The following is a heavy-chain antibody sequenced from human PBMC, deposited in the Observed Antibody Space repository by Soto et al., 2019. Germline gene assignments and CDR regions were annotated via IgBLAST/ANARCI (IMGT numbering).Heavy chain of an antibody. V-gene: IGHV3-23*01. CDR2: VSATAGTT. CDR3: AKDRLAGGFDY. J-gene: IGHJ4*02. D-gene: IGHD3-16*01. Sequence: GGSLRLSCAASGFPFSSFGMHWVRQAPGKGLEWVSLVSATAGTTYYTDSVKGQFTISRDNSRNTVYLQMNSLRADDTAVYYCAKDRLAGGFDYWGQGTLVTVSS. CDR1: GFPFSSFG.